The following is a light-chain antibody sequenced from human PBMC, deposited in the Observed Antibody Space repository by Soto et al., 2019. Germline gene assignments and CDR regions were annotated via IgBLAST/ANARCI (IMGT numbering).Light chain of an antibody. J-gene: IGKJ1*01. CDR3: QHYGSSRT. CDR1: QTVDSS. CDR2: GAS. Sequence: EIVLTQSPGTLSLSPGERATLSCRASQTVDSSLAWYQQKPGQAPRLLIYGASGRATGIPDRFSGSGSGTDFTLTISRLEPEDFAVYYCQHYGSSRTFGQGTKVDI. V-gene: IGKV3-20*01.